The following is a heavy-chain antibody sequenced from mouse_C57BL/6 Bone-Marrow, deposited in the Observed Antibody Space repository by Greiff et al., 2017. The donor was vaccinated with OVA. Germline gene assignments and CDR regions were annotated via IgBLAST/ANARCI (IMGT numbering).Heavy chain of an antibody. CDR2: FYPGSGSI. CDR1: GYTFTEYT. Sequence: VKLQESGAELVKPGASVKLSCKASGYTFTEYTIHWVKQRSGQGLECIGWFYPGSGSIKYNEKFKDKATLTADKSSSPVYMELSRLTSEDSAVYFCARHEGGRGCVYYAMDYWGQGTAVTVSS. CDR3: ARHEGGRGCVYYAMDY. J-gene: IGHJ4*01. V-gene: IGHV1-62-2*01.